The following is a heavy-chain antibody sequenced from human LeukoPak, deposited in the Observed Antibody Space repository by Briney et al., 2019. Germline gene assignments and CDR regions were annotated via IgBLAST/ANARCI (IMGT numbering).Heavy chain of an antibody. CDR1: GESFSANC. D-gene: IGHD3-22*01. V-gene: IGHV4-34*01. Sequence: SETLSLTCAVYGESFSANCWTWIRQSPGKGLEWIGEINYSGTTNYNPSLKSRVIISADTSKNQFSLKLNSVTAADTAVYYCARWLATLPKMFDPWGQGTLVTVSS. CDR2: INYSGTT. CDR3: ARWLATLPKMFDP. J-gene: IGHJ5*02.